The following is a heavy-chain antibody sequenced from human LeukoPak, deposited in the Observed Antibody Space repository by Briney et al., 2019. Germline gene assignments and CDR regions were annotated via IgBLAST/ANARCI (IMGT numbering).Heavy chain of an antibody. Sequence: GGSLRLSCAASGFTFSSYAMRWVRQAPGKGLEWVSSITGSGDDTFYADSVKGRFTISRDNSKNTLYLQMNSLRAEDTAVYYCAGGAGYDIHFDYWGQGTLVTVSS. D-gene: IGHD5-12*01. V-gene: IGHV3-23*01. CDR1: GFTFSSYA. CDR2: ITGSGDDT. CDR3: AGGAGYDIHFDY. J-gene: IGHJ4*02.